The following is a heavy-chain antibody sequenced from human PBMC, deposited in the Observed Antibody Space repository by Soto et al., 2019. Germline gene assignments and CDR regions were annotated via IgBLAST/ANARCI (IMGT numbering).Heavy chain of an antibody. CDR1: GYTFTGYY. CDR2: INPNSGGT. D-gene: IGHD3-10*01. CDR3: ARGSAMVRGVIISPYYYYYMDV. Sequence: ASVKVSCKASGYTFTGYYMHWVRQAPGQGLEWIGWINPNSGGTNYAQKFQGWVTMTRDTSISTAYMELSRLRSDDTAVYYCARGSAMVRGVIISPYYYYYMDVWGKGTTVTVSS. J-gene: IGHJ6*03. V-gene: IGHV1-2*04.